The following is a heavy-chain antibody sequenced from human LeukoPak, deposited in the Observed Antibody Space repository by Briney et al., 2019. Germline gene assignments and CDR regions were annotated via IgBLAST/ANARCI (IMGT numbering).Heavy chain of an antibody. D-gene: IGHD6-13*01. Sequence: PGGSLRLSCAASGFTFSSYSMNWVRQAPGKGLEWVSYISSSSTIYYADSVKGRFTISRDNAKNSLYLQMNSLRDEDTAVYYCARAKSPLNRQLAYWGQGTLVTVSS. V-gene: IGHV3-48*02. CDR2: ISSSSTI. J-gene: IGHJ4*02. CDR1: GFTFSSYS. CDR3: ARAKSPLNRQLAY.